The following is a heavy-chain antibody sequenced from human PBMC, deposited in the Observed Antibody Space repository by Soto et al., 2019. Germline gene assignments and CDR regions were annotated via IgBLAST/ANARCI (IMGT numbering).Heavy chain of an antibody. D-gene: IGHD2-21*02. J-gene: IGHJ4*02. CDR2: ISGSGGST. CDR3: AKTYCGGDCYSAYFDY. V-gene: IGHV3-23*01. CDR1: GFTFSSYA. Sequence: PGGSLRLSCAASGFTFSSYAMSWVRQAPGKGLEWVSAISGSGGSTYYADSVKGRFTISRDNSKNTLYLQMNSLRAEDTAVYYCAKTYCGGDCYSAYFDYWGQGTLVTVSS.